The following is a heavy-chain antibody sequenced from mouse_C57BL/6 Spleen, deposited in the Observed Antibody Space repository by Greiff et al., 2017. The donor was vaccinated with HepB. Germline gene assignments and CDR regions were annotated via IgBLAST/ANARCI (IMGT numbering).Heavy chain of an antibody. CDR1: GYTFTSYW. CDR2: IDPSDSYT. V-gene: IGHV1-69*01. Sequence: QVQLKQPGAELVMPGASVKLSCKASGYTFTSYWMHWVKQRPGQGLEWIGEIDPSDSYTNYNQKFKGKSTLTVDKSSSTAYMQLSSLTSEDSAVYYCAREGLENFDYWGQGTTLTVSS. J-gene: IGHJ2*01. D-gene: IGHD2-13*01. CDR3: AREGLENFDY.